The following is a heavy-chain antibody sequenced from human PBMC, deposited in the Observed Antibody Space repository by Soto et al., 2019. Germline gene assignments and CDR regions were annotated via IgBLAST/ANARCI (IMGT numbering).Heavy chain of an antibody. J-gene: IGHJ4*02. CDR2: IKQDGSEK. CDR1: GFTFSSYW. Sequence: GGSLRLSCAASGFTFSSYWMSWVRQAPGKGLEWVANIKQDGSEKYYVDSVKGRFTISRDNAKNSLYLQMNSLRAEDTAVYYCARRNGYSYGPYYFDYWGQGTLVTVSS. D-gene: IGHD5-18*01. CDR3: ARRNGYSYGPYYFDY. V-gene: IGHV3-7*03.